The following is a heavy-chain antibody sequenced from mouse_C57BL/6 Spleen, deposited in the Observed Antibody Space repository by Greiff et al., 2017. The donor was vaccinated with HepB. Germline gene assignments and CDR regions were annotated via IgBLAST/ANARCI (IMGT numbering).Heavy chain of an antibody. J-gene: IGHJ3*01. CDR2: IYPGDGDT. CDR3: ASYYGSSYWFAY. D-gene: IGHD1-1*01. V-gene: IGHV1-82*01. Sequence: VKLMESGPELVKPGASVKISCKASGYAFSSSWMNWVKQRPGKGLEWIGRIYPGDGDTNYNGKFKGKATLTADKSSSTAYMQLSSLTSEDSAVYFGASYYGSSYWFAYWGQGTLVTVSA. CDR1: GYAFSSSW.